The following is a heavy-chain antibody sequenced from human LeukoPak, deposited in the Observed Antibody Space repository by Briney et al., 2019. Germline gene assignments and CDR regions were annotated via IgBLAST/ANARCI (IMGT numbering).Heavy chain of an antibody. CDR1: GGSFSGYY. J-gene: IGHJ6*02. Sequence: PSETLSLTCAVYGGSFSGYYWIWIRQPPGKGLEGIGEIKHRGRPNYNASLKSRVTISVDTSKNQFSLKLSSVTAADTAVYYCASRVADDYRGYYYYYYGMDVWGQGTTVTVSS. CDR3: ASRVADDYRGYYYYYYGMDV. CDR2: IKHRGRP. D-gene: IGHD5-12*01. V-gene: IGHV4-34*01.